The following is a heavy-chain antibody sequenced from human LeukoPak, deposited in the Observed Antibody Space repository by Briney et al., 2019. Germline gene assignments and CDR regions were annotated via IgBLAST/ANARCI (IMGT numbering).Heavy chain of an antibody. CDR3: ARGAGYNYPYYFDY. J-gene: IGHJ4*02. CDR2: IYGGGNI. V-gene: IGHV3-53*01. Sequence: GGPLRLSCAASGFTFSSYSMNWVRQAPGKGLEWVSVIYGGGNIYYADSVKGRFTISRDNSKNTLYLQMNSLRAEDTAVYYCARGAGYNYPYYFDYWGQGTLVTVSS. D-gene: IGHD5-24*01. CDR1: GFTFSSYS.